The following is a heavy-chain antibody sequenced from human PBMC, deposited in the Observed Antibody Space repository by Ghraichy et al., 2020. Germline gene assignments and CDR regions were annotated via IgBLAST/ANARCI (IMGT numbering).Heavy chain of an antibody. CDR3: AKPDPRLGITGWAYNMDV. J-gene: IGHJ6*02. D-gene: IGHD3-9*01. CDR1: GFTFANSV. V-gene: IGHV3-23*01. CDR2: ISGCGNNP. Sequence: GGSLRLSCVASGFTFANSVMTWVRQPPGKGLEWVSSISGCGNNPSYADSVKGRFTISRDNSKNTLYLQMTTLRAEDAAVYYCAKPDPRLGITGWAYNMDVWGQGTTVTVSS.